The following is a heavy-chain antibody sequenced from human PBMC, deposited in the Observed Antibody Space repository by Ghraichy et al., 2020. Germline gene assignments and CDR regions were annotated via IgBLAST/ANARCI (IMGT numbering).Heavy chain of an antibody. J-gene: IGHJ6*02. D-gene: IGHD2-2*01. CDR2: IYTSGST. V-gene: IGHV4-4*09. CDR3: ARLMWEYCGSSSCPLDYYSFYGMDV. Sequence: SETLSLICTVSGGSISSYYWSWIRQPPGKGLEWIAYIYTSGSTNYNPSLKSRVTISVDTSKNQLSLKLSSVTAADTAVYYCARLMWEYCGSSSCPLDYYSFYGMDVWGQGTTVTVSS. CDR1: GGSISSYY.